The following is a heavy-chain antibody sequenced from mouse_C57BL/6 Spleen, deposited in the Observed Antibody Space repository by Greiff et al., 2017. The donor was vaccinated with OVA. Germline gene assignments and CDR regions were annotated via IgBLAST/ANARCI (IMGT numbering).Heavy chain of an antibody. CDR3: ARDSSSLHYFDY. CDR1: GYTFTSYG. V-gene: IGHV1-81*01. J-gene: IGHJ2*01. D-gene: IGHD1-1*01. Sequence: VHLVESGAELARPGASVKLSCKASGYTFTSYGISWVKQRTGQGLEWIGEIYPRSGNTYYNEKFKGKATLTADKSSSTAYMELRSLTSEDSAVYFCARDSSSLHYFDYWGQGTTLTVSS. CDR2: IYPRSGNT.